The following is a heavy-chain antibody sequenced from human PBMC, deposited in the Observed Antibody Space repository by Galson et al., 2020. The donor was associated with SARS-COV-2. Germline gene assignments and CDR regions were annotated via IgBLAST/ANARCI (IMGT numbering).Heavy chain of an antibody. D-gene: IGHD3-3*01. J-gene: IGHJ4*02. CDR1: GFTFSNAW. CDR2: IKSKSDGGTT. Sequence: GESLKISCAASGFTFSNAWMSWVRQAPGKGLEWVGRIKSKSDGGTTDYAAPVKGRFTISRDDSKNTVYLQMNSLKTEDTAVYYCTTFTIFGVARPVDYWGQGTLVTVSS. V-gene: IGHV3-15*01. CDR3: TTFTIFGVARPVDY.